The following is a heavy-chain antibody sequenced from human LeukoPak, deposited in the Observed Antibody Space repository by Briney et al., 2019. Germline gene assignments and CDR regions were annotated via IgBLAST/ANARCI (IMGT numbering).Heavy chain of an antibody. J-gene: IGHJ4*02. D-gene: IGHD2-2*01. CDR3: ARPYCSSTSCYDGGPFDY. CDR1: GGSFSGYY. CDR2: INHSGST. Sequence: SETLSLTCAVYGGSFSGYYWSWIRQPPGKGLEWIGEINHSGSTNYNPSLKSRVTISVDTSKNQFSLKLSSVTAADTAVYYCARPYCSSTSCYDGGPFDYWAREPWSPSPQ. V-gene: IGHV4-34*01.